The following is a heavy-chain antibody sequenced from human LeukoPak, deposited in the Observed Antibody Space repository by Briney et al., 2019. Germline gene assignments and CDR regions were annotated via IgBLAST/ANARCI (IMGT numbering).Heavy chain of an antibody. D-gene: IGHD3-22*01. CDR3: ARGGNMIVVATALQH. CDR2: IYYSGST. CDR1: GGSISSYY. V-gene: IGHV4-59*01. Sequence: SETLSLTRTVSGGSISSYYWSWIRQPPGKGLEWIGYIYYSGSTNYNPSLKSRVTISVDTSKNQFSLKLSSVTAADTAVYYCARGGNMIVVATALQHWGQGTLVTVSS. J-gene: IGHJ1*01.